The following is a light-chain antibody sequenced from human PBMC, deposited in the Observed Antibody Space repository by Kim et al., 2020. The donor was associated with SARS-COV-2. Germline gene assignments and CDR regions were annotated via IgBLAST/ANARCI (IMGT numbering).Light chain of an antibody. Sequence: SASVGDRVTITCQASQDINKYLNWYQQKPGKAPKLLIYDASNLEPGVPSRFSRSGSGTDFIFTITSLQPEDIATYYCQQYLNFLTFGGGTKVDIK. CDR3: QQYLNFLT. CDR1: QDINKY. V-gene: IGKV1-33*01. CDR2: DAS. J-gene: IGKJ4*01.